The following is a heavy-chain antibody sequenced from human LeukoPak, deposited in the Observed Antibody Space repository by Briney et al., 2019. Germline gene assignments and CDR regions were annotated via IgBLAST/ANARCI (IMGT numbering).Heavy chain of an antibody. Sequence: GGSLRHSCAASGFTLSSYEMNWVRQAPGKGLEWVSYISSSGTIYYADSVKGRSTISRDNAKNSLSLQMNSLRAEDTAVYYCARQPLGVWGQGTAVTVSS. CDR1: GFTLSSYE. CDR3: ARQPLGV. V-gene: IGHV3-48*03. J-gene: IGHJ6*02. CDR2: ISSSGTI.